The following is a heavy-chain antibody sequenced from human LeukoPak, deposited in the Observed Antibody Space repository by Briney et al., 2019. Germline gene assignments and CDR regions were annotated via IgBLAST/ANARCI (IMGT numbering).Heavy chain of an antibody. CDR3: AKGGSYYRGSFDY. CDR1: GFTFSSYA. J-gene: IGHJ4*02. D-gene: IGHD1-26*01. V-gene: IGHV3-23*01. Sequence: GGSLRLSCAASGFTFSSYAMSWVRQAPGKGLEWVSAISGSGGSTYYADSVKGRFTISRDNSKNTLYLQMNSLGAEDTAVYYCAKGGSYYRGSFDYWGQGTLVTVSS. CDR2: ISGSGGST.